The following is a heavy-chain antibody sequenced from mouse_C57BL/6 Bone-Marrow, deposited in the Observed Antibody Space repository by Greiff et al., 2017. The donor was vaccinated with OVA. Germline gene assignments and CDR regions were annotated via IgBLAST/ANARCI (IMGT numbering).Heavy chain of an antibody. D-gene: IGHD1-1*01. CDR3: TRDPYYYGSSFDY. CDR1: GFTFSSYA. Sequence: EVKLMESGEGLVKPGGSLKLSCAASGFTFSSYAMSWVRQTPEKRLEWVAYISSGGDYIYYADTVQGRFTISRDNARNTLYLQMSSLKSEDTAMYYCTRDPYYYGSSFDYWGQGTTLTVSS. J-gene: IGHJ2*01. CDR2: ISSGGDYI. V-gene: IGHV5-9-1*02.